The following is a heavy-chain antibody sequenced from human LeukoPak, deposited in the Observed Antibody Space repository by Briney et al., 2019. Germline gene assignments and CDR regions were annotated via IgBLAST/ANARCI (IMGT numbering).Heavy chain of an antibody. J-gene: IGHJ4*02. D-gene: IGHD3-3*01. CDR1: GFTFSSYW. CDR3: ARAPNDYWSSYSASFDS. Sequence: GGSLRLSCAASGFTFSSYWMHWVRQAPGKGLVWVSRINTDGSSTGYADSMKGRFTISRDNAKNTLYLQMNSLRAEDTAVYYCARAPNDYWSSYSASFDSWGQGTLVTVSS. V-gene: IGHV3-74*01. CDR2: INTDGSST.